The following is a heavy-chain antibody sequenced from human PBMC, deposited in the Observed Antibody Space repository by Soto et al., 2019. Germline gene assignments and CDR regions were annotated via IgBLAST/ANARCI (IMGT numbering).Heavy chain of an antibody. CDR1: GSTFTSSG. CDR3: ARDEITMVRGVIMAPDY. D-gene: IGHD3-10*01. V-gene: IGHV1-18*01. Sequence: ASETLSCKAAGSTFTSSGIILVRQAPCQGLEWMGWISAYNGNTNYAQKLQGRVTMTTDTSTSTAYMELRSLRSDDTAVYYCARDEITMVRGVIMAPDYWGQGTLVNVS. J-gene: IGHJ4*02. CDR2: ISAYNGNT.